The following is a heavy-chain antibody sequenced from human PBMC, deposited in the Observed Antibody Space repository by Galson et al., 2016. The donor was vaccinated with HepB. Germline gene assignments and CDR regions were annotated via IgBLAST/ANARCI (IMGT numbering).Heavy chain of an antibody. V-gene: IGHV3-48*02. CDR3: ARDGRRGYDMDV. CDR1: GFTFKNYW. CDR2: IASNRRTI. J-gene: IGHJ6*02. Sequence: SLRLSCAASGFTFKNYWMTWVRQAPGRGLEWVSYIASNRRTIYYAGSARGRFTISRDNAKNSLYLQMNSLRDEDTAVYYCARDGRRGYDMDVWGQGTTVTVSS.